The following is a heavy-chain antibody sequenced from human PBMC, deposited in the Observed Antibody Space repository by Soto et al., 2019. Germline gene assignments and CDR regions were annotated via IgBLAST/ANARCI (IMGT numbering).Heavy chain of an antibody. Sequence: QVQLVQSGAEVKKPGASVNVSCKASGYTFTGYYMHWVRQATGQGLEWMGWINPNSGGTNYAQKIQCRVTMTRDTSISTAYMELSRLRSYDTAVYYCARDRTISDDILTGYYTPGGFQHWGQGTLVTVSS. J-gene: IGHJ1*01. CDR3: ARDRTISDDILTGYYTPGGFQH. D-gene: IGHD3-9*01. V-gene: IGHV1-2*02. CDR1: GYTFTGYY. CDR2: INPNSGGT.